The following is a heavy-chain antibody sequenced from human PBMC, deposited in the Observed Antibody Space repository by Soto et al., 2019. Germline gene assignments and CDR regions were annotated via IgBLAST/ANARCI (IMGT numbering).Heavy chain of an antibody. J-gene: IGHJ5*02. CDR2: INYSGST. CDR3: ARGRPRNKSWFDP. Sequence: KTSETLSLTCAVYGGSFSTYCWSWIRQPPGKGLEWIGEINYSGSTNYNPSLKSRVTISLDTSENQFSLNLRSVTAADTAVYYCARGRPRNKSWFDPWGQGTQVTVSS. V-gene: IGHV4-34*01. CDR1: GGSFSTYC.